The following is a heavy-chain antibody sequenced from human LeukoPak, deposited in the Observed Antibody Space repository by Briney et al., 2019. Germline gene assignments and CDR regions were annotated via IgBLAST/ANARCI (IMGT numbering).Heavy chain of an antibody. Sequence: GRSLRLSCAASGFTFNSYGMHWVRQAPGKGLEWVAVISYDGSNKYSADSVKGRFTISRDNAKNSLFLQMNSLRAEDTAVYYCARDWQWQQLDGDAFDIWGQGTMVTVSS. CDR1: GFTFNSYG. J-gene: IGHJ3*02. CDR2: ISYDGSNK. D-gene: IGHD6-13*01. V-gene: IGHV3-30*03. CDR3: ARDWQWQQLDGDAFDI.